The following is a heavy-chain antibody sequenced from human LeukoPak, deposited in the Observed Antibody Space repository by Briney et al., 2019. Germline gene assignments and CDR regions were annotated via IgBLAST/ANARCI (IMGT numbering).Heavy chain of an antibody. Sequence: SETLSLTCAVYGESFSAYFWNWIRQAPGKPLEYIGEINHRGSSHYNPSLKTRVTLSVDTSKNQFSLKLTSVTAADTAVYFCARGSTFDGYCSAGACDAGYYDSWGQGTPVTVSS. V-gene: IGHV4-34*01. CDR1: GESFSAYF. D-gene: IGHD2-15*01. CDR2: INHRGSS. J-gene: IGHJ4*02. CDR3: ARGSTFDGYCSAGACDAGYYDS.